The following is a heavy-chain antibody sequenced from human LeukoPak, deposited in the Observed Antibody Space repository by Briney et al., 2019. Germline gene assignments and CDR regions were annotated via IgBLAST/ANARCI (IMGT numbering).Heavy chain of an antibody. CDR2: ISYDGNNQ. CDR1: GFTFRTYG. Sequence: PGGSLRLSCAASGFTFRTYGMHWVRQAPGTGLEWVAVISYDGNNQYYSDSVKGRFTISRDNSENTLYLQMNSLRHEATALYYCPKEHMLRGFIYWFDPWGQGTLVTVSS. CDR3: PKEHMLRGFIYWFDP. V-gene: IGHV3-30*18. J-gene: IGHJ5*02. D-gene: IGHD3-10*01.